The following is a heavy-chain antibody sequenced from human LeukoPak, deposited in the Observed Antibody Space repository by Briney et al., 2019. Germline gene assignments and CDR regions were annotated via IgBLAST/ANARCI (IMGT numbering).Heavy chain of an antibody. CDR2: ISAYNGDT. CDR1: GYTFTSYG. D-gene: IGHD3-3*01. V-gene: IGHV1-18*01. CDR3: ARSTEFWSGYPSFDY. Sequence: ASVKVSCKASGYTFTSYGISWVRQAPGQGLEWMGWISAYNGDTNCAQKFQGRVTMTTDASTSTAYMELRSLRSDDTAVYYCARSTEFWSGYPSFDYWGQGTLVTVSS. J-gene: IGHJ4*02.